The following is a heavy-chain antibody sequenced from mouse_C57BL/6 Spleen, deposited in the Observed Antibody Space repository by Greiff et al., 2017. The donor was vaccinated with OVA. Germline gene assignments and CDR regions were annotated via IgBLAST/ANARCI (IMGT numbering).Heavy chain of an antibody. D-gene: IGHD2-3*01. CDR3: ARRGDDYYTFAY. V-gene: IGHV1-69*01. CDR1: GYTFTSYW. CDR2: IGPSDSYT. J-gene: IGHJ3*01. Sequence: VQLQQSGAELVMPGASVKLSCKASGYTFTSYWMHWVKQKPGQGLEWIGEIGPSDSYTNYNQKFKGKSTLTVDKSSTTAYMQLSSLTSEDSAVYYCARRGDDYYTFAYWGQGTLVTVSA.